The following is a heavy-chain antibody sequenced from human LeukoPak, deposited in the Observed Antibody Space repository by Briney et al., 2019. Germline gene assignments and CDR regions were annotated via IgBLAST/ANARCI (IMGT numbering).Heavy chain of an antibody. Sequence: HTGGSLRLSCAASGFTFSSYAMSWVRQAPGKGLEWVSAISGSGGSTYYADSVKGRFTISRDKSKNTLYLQMNSLRAEDTAVYYCAKRFITMIVVVAKEWGQGTLVTVSS. V-gene: IGHV3-23*01. CDR1: GFTFSSYA. CDR3: AKRFITMIVVVAKE. J-gene: IGHJ4*02. CDR2: ISGSGGST. D-gene: IGHD3-22*01.